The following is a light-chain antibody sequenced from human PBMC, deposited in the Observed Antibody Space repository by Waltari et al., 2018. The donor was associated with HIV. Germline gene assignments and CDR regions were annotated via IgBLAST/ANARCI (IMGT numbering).Light chain of an antibody. CDR3: QQYSEWPLT. CDR1: QSVSGN. CDR2: AAS. V-gene: IGKV3-15*01. Sequence: EIVMTQSPGTLSVSPGQRATLSCRASQSVSGNIAWYQQKPGQAPRLLIFAASTRATGVPARFSGSGFGTEFTLSITYLQSEDFATYHCQQYSEWPLTFGQGT. J-gene: IGKJ1*01.